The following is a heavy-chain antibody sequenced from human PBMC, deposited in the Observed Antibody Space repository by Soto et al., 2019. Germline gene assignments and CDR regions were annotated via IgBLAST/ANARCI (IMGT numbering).Heavy chain of an antibody. J-gene: IGHJ4*02. Sequence: SGPYAGEPTQTLTLTCTFSGFSLSTSGVGVGWIRQPPGKALEWLALIYWNDDKRYSPSLKSRLTITKDTSKNQVVLTMTNMDPVDTATYYCAHTSGLDSSLYWGQGTLVTVSS. D-gene: IGHD3-22*01. V-gene: IGHV2-5*01. CDR3: AHTSGLDSSLY. CDR1: GFSLSTSGVG. CDR2: IYWNDDK.